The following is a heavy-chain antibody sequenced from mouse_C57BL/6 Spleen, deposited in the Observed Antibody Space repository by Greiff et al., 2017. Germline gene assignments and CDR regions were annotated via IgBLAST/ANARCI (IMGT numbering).Heavy chain of an antibody. J-gene: IGHJ4*01. CDR1: GYTFTDYN. CDR2: INPNNGGT. Sequence: EVKLEESGPELVKPGASVKMSCKASGYTFTDYNMHWVKQSHGKSLEWIGYINPNNGGTSYNQKFKGKATLTVNKSSSTAYMELRSLTSEDSAVYYCASEGLGSMDYWGQGTSVTVSS. CDR3: ASEGLGSMDY. D-gene: IGHD3-1*01. V-gene: IGHV1-22*01.